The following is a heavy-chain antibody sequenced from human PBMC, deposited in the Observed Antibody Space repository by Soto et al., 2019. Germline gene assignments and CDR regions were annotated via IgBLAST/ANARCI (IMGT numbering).Heavy chain of an antibody. J-gene: IGHJ6*02. Sequence: QVQLVQSGAEVKKPGSSVNVSCKASGGTFSSYAISWVRQAPGQGLEWMGGIIPIFGTANYAQKFQGRVTITADESTSTAYMELSSLRSEDTAVYYCARGAATVTNYYYYGMDVWGQGTTVTVSS. V-gene: IGHV1-69*01. CDR1: GGTFSSYA. CDR3: ARGAATVTNYYYYGMDV. D-gene: IGHD4-17*01. CDR2: IIPIFGTA.